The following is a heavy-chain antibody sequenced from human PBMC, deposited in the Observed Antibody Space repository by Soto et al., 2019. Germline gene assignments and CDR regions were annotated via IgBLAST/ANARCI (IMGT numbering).Heavy chain of an antibody. J-gene: IGHJ4*02. CDR3: ARGIDSSGSFDY. Sequence: GGSLRLSCAASGFTFSSYSMNWVRQAPGGGLEWVSSISSRSTYIYYVDSVKGRFTVSRDNAKNSLYLQMNSLRAEDTALYYCARGIDSSGSFDYWGQGT. D-gene: IGHD3-22*01. V-gene: IGHV3-21*01. CDR2: ISSRSTYI. CDR1: GFTFSSYS.